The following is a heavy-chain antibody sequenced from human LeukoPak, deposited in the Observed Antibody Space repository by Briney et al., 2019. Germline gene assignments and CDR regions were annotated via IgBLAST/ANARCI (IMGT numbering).Heavy chain of an antibody. D-gene: IGHD3-10*01. CDR3: AKEGGSGSYYNVFFDY. J-gene: IGHJ4*02. CDR1: GFTFSSYA. V-gene: IGHV3-23*01. CDR2: ISGSGGST. Sequence: PGGSLRLSCAASGFTFSSYAMSWVRQAPGKGLEWVSAISGSGGSTYYADSVKGRFTISRDNSKNTLYLQMNSLRAEDTAVYYCAKEGGSGSYYNVFFDYWGQGTLVTVSS.